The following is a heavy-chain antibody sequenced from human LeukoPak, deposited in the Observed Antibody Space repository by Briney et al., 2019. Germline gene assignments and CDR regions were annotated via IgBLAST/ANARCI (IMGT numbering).Heavy chain of an antibody. D-gene: IGHD6-13*01. Sequence: SETLSLTCTVSGGSISSGYYHWGWIRQPPGQEWEGVGLNSNSGTTRFNPSLKSRVYISVDTSKNQLSLKLNSVTAADTAVYYCARHRGGSSSWHFDYWGQGTLVTVSS. J-gene: IGHJ4*02. V-gene: IGHV4-39*01. CDR2: NSNSGTT. CDR1: GGSISSGYYH. CDR3: ARHRGGSSSWHFDY.